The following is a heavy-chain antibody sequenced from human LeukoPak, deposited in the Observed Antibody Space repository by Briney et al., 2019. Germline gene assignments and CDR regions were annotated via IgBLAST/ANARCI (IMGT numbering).Heavy chain of an antibody. CDR3: ARGARGYSYGPYDY. Sequence: KSSETLSLTCTVSGGSMSSYYWSWLRQPPGKGLEWLGYIHYSGSTDYNPSLKSRVTISIDTSKTQFSLILSSVTAAETAVYYCARGARGYSYGPYDYWGQGTLATVSS. D-gene: IGHD5-18*01. CDR2: IHYSGST. V-gene: IGHV4-59*01. CDR1: GGSMSSYY. J-gene: IGHJ4*02.